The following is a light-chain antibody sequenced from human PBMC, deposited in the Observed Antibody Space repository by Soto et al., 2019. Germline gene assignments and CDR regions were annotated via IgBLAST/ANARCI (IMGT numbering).Light chain of an antibody. CDR3: QQDYNSLT. Sequence: PGERVTLSCRASQSVSSSYLAWYPQKPGQAPRLLIYGSSTRATSIPARFSGSGSGTDFTLTISSLQPEDFAVYYCQQDYNSLTFGGGTNVEIK. CDR2: GSS. V-gene: IGKV3D-7*01. J-gene: IGKJ4*01. CDR1: QSVSSSY.